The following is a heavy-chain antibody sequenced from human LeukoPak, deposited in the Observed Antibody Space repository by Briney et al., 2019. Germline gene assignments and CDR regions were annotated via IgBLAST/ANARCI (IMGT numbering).Heavy chain of an antibody. V-gene: IGHV1-2*02. CDR1: GYTFTGYY. CDR2: INPNSGGT. D-gene: IGHD2-2*01. J-gene: IGHJ4*02. CDR3: ARVSIVPAAQSDY. Sequence: GASVKVSCKASGYTFTGYYMHWVRQAPGQGVECMGWINPNSGGTNYAQKFQGRVTMTRDTSISTAYMELSRLRSDDTAVYYCARVSIVPAAQSDYWGQGTLVTVSS.